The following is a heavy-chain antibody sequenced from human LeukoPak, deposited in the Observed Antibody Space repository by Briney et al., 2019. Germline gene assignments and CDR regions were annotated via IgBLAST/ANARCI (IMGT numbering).Heavy chain of an antibody. V-gene: IGHV1-2*02. J-gene: IGHJ5*02. CDR3: ARSITIFGVADNWFDP. CDR2: INPNSGGT. Sequence: GSVKVSCKASGYTFTGYYMHWVRQAPGQGLEWMGWINPNSGGTNYAQKFQGRVTMTRDTSISTAYMELSRPRSDDTAVYYCARSITIFGVADNWFDPWGQGTLVTVSS. CDR1: GYTFTGYY. D-gene: IGHD3-3*01.